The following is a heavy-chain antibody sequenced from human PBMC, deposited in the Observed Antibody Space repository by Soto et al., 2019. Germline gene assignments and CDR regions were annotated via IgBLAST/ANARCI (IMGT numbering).Heavy chain of an antibody. CDR1: GFTFGDYA. D-gene: IGHD1-26*01. J-gene: IGHJ4*02. CDR2: IGSSGGST. V-gene: IGHV3-23*01. CDR3: AKTFAHSEIVGATPAFDY. Sequence: PGGSLRLSCTASGFTFGDYAMSWFRQTPGKGLEWVSAIGSSGGSTYYADSVKGRFTVSRDDSKNTLYLQMNSLRAEDTAVYYCAKTFAHSEIVGATPAFDYWGQGTLVTVLL.